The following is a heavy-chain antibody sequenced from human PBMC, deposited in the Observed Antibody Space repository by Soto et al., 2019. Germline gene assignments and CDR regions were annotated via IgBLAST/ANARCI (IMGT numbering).Heavy chain of an antibody. D-gene: IGHD1-1*01. V-gene: IGHV1-2*04. CDR3: ARVGETTGTTPPYYYGMDV. Sequence: ASLNLSRKSAVEGYSRYLSSWRSNATGQGLEWMGWINPNSGGTNYAQKFQGWVTMTRDTSISTAYMELSRLRSDDTAVYYCARVGETTGTTPPYYYGMDVWGQGTTVTVSS. CDR2: INPNSGGT. CDR1: VEGYSRYL. J-gene: IGHJ6*02.